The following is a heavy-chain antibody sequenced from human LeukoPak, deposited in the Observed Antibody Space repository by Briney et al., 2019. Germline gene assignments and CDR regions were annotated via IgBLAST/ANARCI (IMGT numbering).Heavy chain of an antibody. V-gene: IGHV3-30*03. Sequence: GGSLRLSCAASGFTFSSYGMHWVRQAPGKGLEWVAVISYDGSNKYYADSVKGRFTISRDNSKNTLYLQMNSLRDEDTAVYYCARDNIRPGIGAAFFDYWGQGTLVTVSS. CDR3: ARDNIRPGIGAAFFDY. D-gene: IGHD6-13*01. J-gene: IGHJ4*02. CDR1: GFTFSSYG. CDR2: ISYDGSNK.